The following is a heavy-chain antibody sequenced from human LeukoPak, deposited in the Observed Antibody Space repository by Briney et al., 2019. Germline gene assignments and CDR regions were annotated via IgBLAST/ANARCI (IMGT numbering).Heavy chain of an antibody. D-gene: IGHD6-19*01. J-gene: IGHJ4*02. Sequence: GGSLRLSCAASGFTVSSNYMSWVRQAPGKGLEWVSVIYSDGSTYYADSVKGRFTISRDNSKNTLYLLMDSLRAEDTAVYYCARGARYSSGWYGAYFDYWGQGTLVTVSS. CDR1: GFTVSSNY. CDR2: IYSDGST. V-gene: IGHV3-66*01. CDR3: ARGARYSSGWYGAYFDY.